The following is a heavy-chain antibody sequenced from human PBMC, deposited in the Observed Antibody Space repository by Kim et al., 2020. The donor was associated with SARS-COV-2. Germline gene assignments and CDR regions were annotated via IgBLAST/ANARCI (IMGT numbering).Heavy chain of an antibody. CDR1: GFTFSSYA. CDR3: AKRVITFGGVIVPAGDY. CDR2: ISGSGGST. V-gene: IGHV3-23*01. D-gene: IGHD3-16*02. J-gene: IGHJ4*02. Sequence: GGSLRLSCAASGFTFSSYAMSWVRQAPGKGLEWVSAISGSGGSTYYADSVKGRFTISRDNSKNTLYLQMNSLRAEDTAVYYCAKRVITFGGVIVPAGDYWGQGTLVTVSS.